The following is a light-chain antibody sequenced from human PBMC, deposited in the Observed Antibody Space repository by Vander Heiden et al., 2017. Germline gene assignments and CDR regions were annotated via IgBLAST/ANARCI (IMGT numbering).Light chain of an antibody. CDR3: QSYDSSNHVV. J-gene: IGLJ2*01. CDR2: EDN. Sequence: FMLTQPHSVSASPGRTVTTSCTRSSGSIASNYVQWYQQRPGSSPTTVIYEDNQRPSGVPYRFSGSIDSSSNSASLTISGLKTEDEADYYCQSYDSSNHVVFGGGTKLTVL. V-gene: IGLV6-57*01. CDR1: SGSIASNY.